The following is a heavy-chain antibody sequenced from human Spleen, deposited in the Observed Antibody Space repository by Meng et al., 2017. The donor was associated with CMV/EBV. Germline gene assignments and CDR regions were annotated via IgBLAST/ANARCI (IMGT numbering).Heavy chain of an antibody. V-gene: IGHV3-48*03. CDR3: ARERTYYYDSSGYYGC. CDR2: ISSSGGTI. Sequence: GESLKISCAASGFTFSSYEVNWVRQAPGKGLEWVSYISSSGGTIYYADSVKGRFTISRDNAKNSLYLQMNSLRAEDTAVYYCARERTYYYDSSGYYGCWGQGTLVTVSS. CDR1: GFTFSSYE. J-gene: IGHJ4*02. D-gene: IGHD3-22*01.